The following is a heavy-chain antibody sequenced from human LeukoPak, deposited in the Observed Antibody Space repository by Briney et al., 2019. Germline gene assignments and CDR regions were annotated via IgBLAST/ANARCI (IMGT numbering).Heavy chain of an antibody. CDR3: ARELGYCSGGSCYQFDY. J-gene: IGHJ4*02. CDR2: IYHSGST. CDR1: GYSISSGYY. Sequence: SETLSLTCADSGYSISSGYYWGWIRQPPGKGLEWIGSIYHSGSTYYNPSLKSRVTISVDTSKNQFFLKLSSVTAADTAVYYCARELGYCSGGSCYQFDYWGQGTLVTVSS. D-gene: IGHD2-15*01. V-gene: IGHV4-38-2*01.